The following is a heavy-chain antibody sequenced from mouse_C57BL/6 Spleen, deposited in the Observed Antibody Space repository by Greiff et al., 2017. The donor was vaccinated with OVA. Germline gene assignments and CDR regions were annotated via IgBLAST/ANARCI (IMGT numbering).Heavy chain of an antibody. CDR1: GYTFTDYN. Sequence: VQLQQSGPELVKPGASVKIPCKASGYTFTDYNMDWVKQSHGKSLEWIGDINPNNGGTIYNQKFKGKATLTVDKSSSTAYMELRSLTSEDTAVYYCARAGDGYYENYAMDYWGQGTSVTVSS. CDR3: ARAGDGYYENYAMDY. V-gene: IGHV1-18*01. CDR2: INPNNGGT. D-gene: IGHD2-3*01. J-gene: IGHJ4*01.